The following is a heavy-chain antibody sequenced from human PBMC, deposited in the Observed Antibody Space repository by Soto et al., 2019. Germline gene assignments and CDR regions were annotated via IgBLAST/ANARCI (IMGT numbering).Heavy chain of an antibody. CDR2: IYHSGSA. J-gene: IGHJ5*01. CDR1: GGSISSYY. D-gene: IGHD3-22*01. Sequence: SLTCTVSGGSISSYYWGWIRQPPGKGLEWIGSIYHSGSAYYNPSLKSRVTISIDTSKNQFSLNLTSVSAADTAVYYCARLGGFYQSLDSWGQGTLV. CDR3: ARLGGFYQSLDS. V-gene: IGHV4-59*08.